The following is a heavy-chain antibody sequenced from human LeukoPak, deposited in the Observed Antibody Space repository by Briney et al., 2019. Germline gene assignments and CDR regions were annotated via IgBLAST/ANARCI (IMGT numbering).Heavy chain of an antibody. CDR1: GFTSSDYY. J-gene: IGHJ4*02. Sequence: GGPLRLSYAASGFTSSDYYMSWIRQAPGKVLEWVSYISSSGSTIYYADSVKGRFTISRDNAKNSLYLQMNSLRAEDTAVYYCARGYSSSWYGLDYWGQGTLVTVSS. D-gene: IGHD6-13*01. CDR2: ISSSGSTI. V-gene: IGHV3-11*01. CDR3: ARGYSSSWYGLDY.